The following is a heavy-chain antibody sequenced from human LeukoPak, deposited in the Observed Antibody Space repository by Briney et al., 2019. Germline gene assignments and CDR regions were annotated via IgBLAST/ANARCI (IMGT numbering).Heavy chain of an antibody. J-gene: IGHJ4*02. D-gene: IGHD3-10*01. CDR2: ISYDGSNK. CDR1: GFTFSSYG. Sequence: GGSLRLSCAASGFTFSSYGMHWVRRAPGKGLEWVAVISYDGSNKYYADSVKGRFTISRDNSKNTLYLQMNSLRAEDTAVYYCANYGSGSKYWGQGTLVTVSS. CDR3: ANYGSGSKY. V-gene: IGHV3-30*18.